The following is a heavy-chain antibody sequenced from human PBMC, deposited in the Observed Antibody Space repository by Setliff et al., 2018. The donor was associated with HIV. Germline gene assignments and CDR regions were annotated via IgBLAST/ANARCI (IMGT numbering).Heavy chain of an antibody. CDR3: ARDLSYDYDRSSDTFDY. V-gene: IGHV3-74*03. D-gene: IGHD3-22*01. J-gene: IGHJ4*02. Sequence: LRLSCAASGFTFSPHWMHWVRQAPGKGLVWVSRINSDGTSTTYADSVKGRFTISRDNAKNTLYLQMNSLRAEDTAVYYCARDLSYDYDRSSDTFDYWGQGTLVTVSS. CDR1: GFTFSPHW. CDR2: INSDGTST.